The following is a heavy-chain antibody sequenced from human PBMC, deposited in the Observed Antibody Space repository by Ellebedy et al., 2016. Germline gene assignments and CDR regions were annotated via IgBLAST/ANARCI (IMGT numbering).Heavy chain of an antibody. CDR3: ARGYTSGWYHDY. D-gene: IGHD6-19*01. V-gene: IGHV1-3*01. CDR2: IDAGNGNT. CDR1: GYTFTGAA. Sequence: ASVKVSCKASGYTFTGAALHWVRQAPGQRLEWLGWIDAGNGNTKYSQKFQGRVTFTRDTSATTAYMELSSLRSDDTAIYYCARGYTSGWYHDYWGQGTLVTVSS. J-gene: IGHJ4*02.